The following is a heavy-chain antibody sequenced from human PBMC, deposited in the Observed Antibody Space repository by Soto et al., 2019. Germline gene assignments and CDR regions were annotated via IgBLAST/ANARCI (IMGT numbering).Heavy chain of an antibody. V-gene: IGHV5-51*01. J-gene: IGHJ5*02. D-gene: IGHD6-25*01. CDR2: IYPGDSDT. CDR1: GYSFTSYW. CDR3: ARTNGYSGGGVGWWFDP. Sequence: GESLKISCKGSGYSFTSYWIGWVRQMPGKGLEWMGIIYPGDSDTRYSPSFQGQVTISADKSISTAYLQWSSLKASDTAMFSCARTNGYSGGGVGWWFDPWAREPWSPSPQ.